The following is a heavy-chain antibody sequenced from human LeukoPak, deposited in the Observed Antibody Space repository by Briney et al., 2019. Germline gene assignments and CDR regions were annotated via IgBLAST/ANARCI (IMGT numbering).Heavy chain of an antibody. CDR3: ARDSSAQYFDY. Sequence: SETLSLTCTVSGYSISSGYYWGWIRQPPGKGLEWIGSIYHSGSTYYNPSLKSRVTISVDTSKNQFSLKLSSVTAADTAVYYCARDSSAQYFDYWGQGTLVTVSS. CDR2: IYHSGST. J-gene: IGHJ4*02. CDR1: GYSISSGYY. V-gene: IGHV4-38-2*02. D-gene: IGHD3-22*01.